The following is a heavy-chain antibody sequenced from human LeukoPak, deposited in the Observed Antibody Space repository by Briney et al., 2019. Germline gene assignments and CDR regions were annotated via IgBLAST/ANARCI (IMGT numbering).Heavy chain of an antibody. CDR1: GFTFSSYA. V-gene: IGHV3-30-3*01. Sequence: GGSLRLSCAASGFTFSSYAMHWVRQAPGKGLEWVAVISYDGSNKYYADSVKGRFTISRDNSKNTLYLQMNSLRAEDTAVYYCARDTRGGLELRYFVRWGQGTLVTVSS. J-gene: IGHJ4*02. D-gene: IGHD3-9*01. CDR3: ARDTRGGLELRYFVR. CDR2: ISYDGSNK.